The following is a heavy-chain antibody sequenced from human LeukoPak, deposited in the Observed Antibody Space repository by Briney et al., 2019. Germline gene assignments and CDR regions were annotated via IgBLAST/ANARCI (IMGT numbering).Heavy chain of an antibody. CDR3: AIYPSYYYGMDV. Sequence: ASVEVSCKASGYTFTSYGIGWVRQAPGQGLEWMGWISAYNGNTNYAQKLQGRVTMTTDTSTSTAYMELRSLRSDDTAVYYCAIYPSYYYGMDVWGQGTTVTVSS. V-gene: IGHV1-18*01. CDR1: GYTFTSYG. J-gene: IGHJ6*02. D-gene: IGHD2-2*02. CDR2: ISAYNGNT.